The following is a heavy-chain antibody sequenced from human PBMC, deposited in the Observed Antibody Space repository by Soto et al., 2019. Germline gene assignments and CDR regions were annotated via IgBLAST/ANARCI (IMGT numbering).Heavy chain of an antibody. V-gene: IGHV4-39*01. J-gene: IGHJ5*02. CDR1: GGSISTSRSY. CDR3: ARQSTPGDTDLWFDP. D-gene: IGHD2-21*01. CDR2: IFYRGST. Sequence: QLQLLESGPGLVKASETLSLTCNVSGGSISTSRSYWAWIRQPPGKGLEWLANIFYRGSTYYNPSLGSRVTVPGDTSKNEFSLKLRLVPAAETAVNYWARQSTPGDTDLWFDPWGQGTLVTVSS.